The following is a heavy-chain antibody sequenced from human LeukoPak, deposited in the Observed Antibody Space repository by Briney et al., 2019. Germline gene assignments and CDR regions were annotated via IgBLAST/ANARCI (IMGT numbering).Heavy chain of an antibody. CDR2: ISSSGGSI. CDR1: GFTFNDYY. D-gene: IGHD6-13*01. CDR3: ARGRTYSSSWPFDY. J-gene: IGHJ4*02. Sequence: GGSLRLSCAASGFTFNDYYMSWIRQAPGKGLEWVSYISSSGGSINYADSVKGRFTIPRDNAKNSLYLQMNSLRAEDTAVYYCARGRTYSSSWPFDYWGQGTLVTVSS. V-gene: IGHV3-11*04.